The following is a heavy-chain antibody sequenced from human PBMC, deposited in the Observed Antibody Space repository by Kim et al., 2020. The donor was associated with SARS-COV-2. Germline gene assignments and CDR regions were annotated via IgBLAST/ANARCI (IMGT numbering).Heavy chain of an antibody. CDR1: GFTVSSSY. CDR3: AREHILTGYYTSFYGMDV. J-gene: IGHJ6*02. Sequence: GGSLRLSCAASGFTVSSSYMSWVRQAPGKGLEWVSVIYSGGSTFYADSVKGRFTISRDNSKNTLYLQMNSLRAEDTAVYYCAREHILTGYYTSFYGMDVWGQGTTVTVSS. D-gene: IGHD3-9*01. CDR2: IYSGGST. V-gene: IGHV3-53*01.